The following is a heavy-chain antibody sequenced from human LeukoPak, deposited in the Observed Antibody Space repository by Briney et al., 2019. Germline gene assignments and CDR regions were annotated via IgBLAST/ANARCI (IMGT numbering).Heavy chain of an antibody. CDR2: INPNSGGT. D-gene: IGHD4-17*01. Sequence: ASAKVSCTASGYTFTGYYMHWVRQAPGQGLEWVGRINPNSGGTNYAQKFQGRVTMTRDTSISTAYMELSSLRSDDTAVYYCARTDGVDYWGQGTLVTVSS. J-gene: IGHJ4*02. CDR1: GYTFTGYY. V-gene: IGHV1-2*06. CDR3: ARTDGVDY.